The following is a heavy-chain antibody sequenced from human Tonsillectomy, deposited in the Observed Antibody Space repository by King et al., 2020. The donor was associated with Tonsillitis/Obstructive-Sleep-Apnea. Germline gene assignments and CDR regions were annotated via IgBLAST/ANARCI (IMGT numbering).Heavy chain of an antibody. Sequence: VQLVESGGGFVKPGRSLRLSCTASGFTFGDYAMSWFRQAPGKGLEWVGFIRSKAYGGTTEYAASVKGRFTISRDDSKSIAYLQMNSLKTEDTAVYYCTRGAAAMAVWGQGTLVTVSS. V-gene: IGHV3-49*05. CDR2: IRSKAYGGTT. D-gene: IGHD2-2*01. CDR1: GFTFGDYA. CDR3: TRGAAAMAV. J-gene: IGHJ4*02.